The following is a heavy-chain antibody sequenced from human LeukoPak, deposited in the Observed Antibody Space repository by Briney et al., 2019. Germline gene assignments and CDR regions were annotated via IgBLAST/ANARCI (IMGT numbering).Heavy chain of an antibody. CDR3: AKGGGGDSSGYYYQREFDY. CDR2: ISWNSGSI. V-gene: IGHV3-9*01. CDR1: GFTFDDYA. Sequence: PGRSLRLSCAASGFTFDDYAMHWVRQAPGKGLEWVSGISWNSGSIGYADSVKGRFTISRDNAKNSLYLQMNSLRAEDTALYYCAKGGGGDSSGYYYQREFDYWGQGALGTVSS. D-gene: IGHD3-22*01. J-gene: IGHJ4*02.